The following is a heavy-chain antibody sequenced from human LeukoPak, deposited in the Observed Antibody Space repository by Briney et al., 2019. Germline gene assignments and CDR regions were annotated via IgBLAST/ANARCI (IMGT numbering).Heavy chain of an antibody. V-gene: IGHV4-34*01. CDR3: ARYPVYCGGDCYGYYFDY. CDR2: INHSGST. J-gene: IGHJ4*02. Sequence: PSETLSLTCTVSGGSISSYYWSWIRQPPGKGLEWIGEINHSGSTNYNPSLKSRVTISVDTSKNQFSLKLSSVTAADTAVYYCARYPVYCGGDCYGYYFDYWGQGTLVTVSS. CDR1: GGSISSYY. D-gene: IGHD2-21*02.